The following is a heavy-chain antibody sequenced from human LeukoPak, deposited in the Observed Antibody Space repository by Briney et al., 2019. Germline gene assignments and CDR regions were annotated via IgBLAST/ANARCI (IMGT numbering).Heavy chain of an antibody. Sequence: PSETLSLTCAAYGGPFSGYYWSWIRQPPGKGLEWIGEINHSGSTNYNPSLKSRVTISVDTSKSQFSLKLSSVTAADTAVYYCARGRYSSIRYWGQGTLVTVSS. V-gene: IGHV4-34*01. CDR3: ARGRYSSIRY. J-gene: IGHJ4*02. CDR1: GGPFSGYY. D-gene: IGHD6-13*01. CDR2: INHSGST.